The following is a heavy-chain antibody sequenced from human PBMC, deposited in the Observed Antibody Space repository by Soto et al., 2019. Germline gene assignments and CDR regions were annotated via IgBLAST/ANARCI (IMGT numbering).Heavy chain of an antibody. CDR2: ISSSSSYI. D-gene: IGHD6-13*01. CDR1: GFTFSSYS. J-gene: IGHJ2*01. V-gene: IGHV3-21*01. Sequence: ESGGGLVKPGGSLRLSCAASGFTFSSYSMNWVRQAPGKGLEWVSSISSSSSYIYYADSVKGRFTISRDNAKNSLYLQMNSLRAEDTAVYYCARDERGRAAAGTDWGWYFDLWGRGTLVTVSS. CDR3: ARDERGRAAAGTDWGWYFDL.